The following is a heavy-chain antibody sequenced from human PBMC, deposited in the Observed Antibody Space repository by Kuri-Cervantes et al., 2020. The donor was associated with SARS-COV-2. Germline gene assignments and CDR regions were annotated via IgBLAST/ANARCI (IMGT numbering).Heavy chain of an antibody. J-gene: IGHJ6*02. CDR3: ARGYVDKYHDFWMDAYYYGVDV. CDR1: GGTFSSYA. CDR2: IIPIFGTA. D-gene: IGHD3/OR15-3a*01. Sequence: SVKVSCKASGGTFSSYAISWVRQAPGQGLEWMGGIIPIFGTANYAQKFQGRVTITADKSTSTAYMELSSLRSEDTAVYYCARGYVDKYHDFWMDAYYYGVDVWGQGTTVTVSS. V-gene: IGHV1-69*06.